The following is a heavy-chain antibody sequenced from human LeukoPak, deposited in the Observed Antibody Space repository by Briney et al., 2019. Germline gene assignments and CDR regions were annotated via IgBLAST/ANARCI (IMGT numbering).Heavy chain of an antibody. CDR2: INHSGST. J-gene: IGHJ4*02. CDR1: GGSFSGTY. V-gene: IGHV4-34*01. CDR3: ASGPRRAVGTLWN. Sequence: PSETLSLTCAVYGGSFSGTYWSWIRQPPGQGLEWIGEINHSGSTNYNPSLKSRITISVDTSKNQFSMKLSSVTAAHTAVYYCASGPRRAVGTLWNWGQGTLVTVSS. D-gene: IGHD3-3*01.